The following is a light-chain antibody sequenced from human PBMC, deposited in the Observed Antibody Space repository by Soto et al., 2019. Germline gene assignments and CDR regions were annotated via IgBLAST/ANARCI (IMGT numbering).Light chain of an antibody. CDR1: QSLVYSDGNTY. J-gene: IGKJ4*01. Sequence: DVVMTQSPLSLPVTLGQPASISCRSSQSLVYSDGNTYLSWSQQRPGQSPRRLIYKVSNRDSGVPDRFSGSGSGTDFTLKISTVEAEDVGLYYCMQGTHWPLTFGGGTKVDIK. V-gene: IGKV2-30*01. CDR3: MQGTHWPLT. CDR2: KVS.